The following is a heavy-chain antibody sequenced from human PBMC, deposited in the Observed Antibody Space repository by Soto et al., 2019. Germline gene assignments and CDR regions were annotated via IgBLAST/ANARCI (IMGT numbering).Heavy chain of an antibody. Sequence: QVQLHESGPGLVKPSETLSLTCSVSGGSMNSYYWRWIRQSPGKGLEWLGYIYYSGDTKYNPALQSRISISVDTTRNHFPLRLTSVTAADTAVYYCARDRNKLWKNDAFDIWGQGTMVTVSS. CDR3: ARDRNKLWKNDAFDI. J-gene: IGHJ3*02. CDR2: IYYSGDT. CDR1: GGSMNSYY. V-gene: IGHV4-59*01. D-gene: IGHD3-3*01.